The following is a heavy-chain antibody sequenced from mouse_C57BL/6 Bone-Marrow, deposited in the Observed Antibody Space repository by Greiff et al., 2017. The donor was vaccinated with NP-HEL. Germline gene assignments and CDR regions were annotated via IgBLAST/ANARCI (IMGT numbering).Heavy chain of an antibody. V-gene: IGHV1-50*01. CDR2: IDPSDSYT. Sequence: QVQLQQPGAELVKPGASVKLSCKASGYTFTSYWMQWVKQRPGQGLEWIGEIDPSDSYTNYNQKFQGKATLTVDTSSSTAYMQLSSLTSEDSAVYYCARGIYYDYDVYAMDYWGQGTSVTVSS. CDR1: GYTFTSYW. D-gene: IGHD2-4*01. CDR3: ARGIYYDYDVYAMDY. J-gene: IGHJ4*01.